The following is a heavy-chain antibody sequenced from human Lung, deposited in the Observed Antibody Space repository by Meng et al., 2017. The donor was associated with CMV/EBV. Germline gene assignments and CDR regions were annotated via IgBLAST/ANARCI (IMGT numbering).Heavy chain of an antibody. V-gene: IGHV5-51*01. D-gene: IGHD2-2*01. J-gene: IGHJ5*02. Sequence: EXXKISXKGSGYSFTSYWIAWVRQMPGKGLEWMGLIYPGDSDTTYSPSFQGRVTISADKSISTTYLQWSSLKASDTAIYYCARQLDTRTWDNWFDPWGQGTXVTVSS. CDR3: ARQLDTRTWDNWFDP. CDR2: IYPGDSDT. CDR1: GYSFTSYW.